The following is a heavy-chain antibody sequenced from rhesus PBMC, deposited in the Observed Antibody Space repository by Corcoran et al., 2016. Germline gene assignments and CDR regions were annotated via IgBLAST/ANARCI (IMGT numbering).Heavy chain of an antibody. J-gene: IGHJ4*01. CDR1: GGSISRNY. CDR2: LYGRWGST. D-gene: IGHD3-22*01. Sequence: QVQLQESGPGLVKPSETLSLTCAVSGGSISRNYWSWIRQPPVKGREWSGRLYGRWGSTCKHPSLESRVTSSPDTFKNQCALTLRSVTAADTAVYYCARETGVITQPFDYWGQGVLVTVSS. V-gene: IGHV4-147*01. CDR3: ARETGVITQPFDY.